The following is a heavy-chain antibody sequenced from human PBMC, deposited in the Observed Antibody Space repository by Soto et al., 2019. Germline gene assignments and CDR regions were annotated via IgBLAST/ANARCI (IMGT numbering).Heavy chain of an antibody. J-gene: IGHJ4*02. CDR2: VYYSGTT. V-gene: IGHV4-61*01. Sequence: SETLSLTCSVSGGSVSDKTYYWSWIRQPPGKRLEWIGYVYYSGTTNYNPSPKSRVTISVDLSKNRFSLRLSSVTTADTALYYCARTTAVPNTLRSRYFFDYWGQGTLVTVSS. CDR3: ARTTAVPNTLRSRYFFDY. CDR1: GGSVSDKTYY. D-gene: IGHD4-17*01.